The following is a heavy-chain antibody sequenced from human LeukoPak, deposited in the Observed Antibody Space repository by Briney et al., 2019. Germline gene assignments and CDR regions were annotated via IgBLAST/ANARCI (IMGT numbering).Heavy chain of an antibody. Sequence: ASVKVSCKASGYTFTDFYIHWVRQAPGQGLEWMGCINPKSGDTNYAQNFQGRVTVTRDTSISTAYMELRRLKPDDTAVYFCASDSLLEQLVLWGQGTLVTVSS. CDR1: GYTFTDFY. D-gene: IGHD6-6*01. CDR3: ASDSLLEQLVL. CDR2: INPKSGDT. V-gene: IGHV1-2*02. J-gene: IGHJ4*02.